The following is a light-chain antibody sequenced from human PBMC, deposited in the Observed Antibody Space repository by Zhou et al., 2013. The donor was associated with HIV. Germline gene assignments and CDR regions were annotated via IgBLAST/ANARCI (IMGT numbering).Light chain of an antibody. CDR1: QSVSSN. J-gene: IGKJ1*01. CDR2: GAS. Sequence: EXVMTQSPATLSVSPGERATLSCRASQSVSSNLAWYQQKPGQAPRLLIYGASTRATGIPARFSGSGSGTEFTLTISSLQSEDFAIYYCQQYNNWPRTFGQGTKVEIK. CDR3: QQYNNWPRT. V-gene: IGKV3-15*01.